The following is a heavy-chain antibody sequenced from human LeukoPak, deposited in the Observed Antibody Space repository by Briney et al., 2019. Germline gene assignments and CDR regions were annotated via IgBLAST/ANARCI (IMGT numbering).Heavy chain of an antibody. D-gene: IGHD6-13*01. CDR2: INPNSGGT. J-gene: IGHJ4*02. CDR1: GYTFTGYY. CDR3: ARDPIAAAPNFDY. Sequence: ASVKVSCKASGYTFTGYYMHWVRQAPGQGLEWMGWINPNSGGTNYAQKFQGRVTMTRDTSISTAYMELSRLRSDDTAVYYCARDPIAAAPNFDYWGQETLVTVSS. V-gene: IGHV1-2*02.